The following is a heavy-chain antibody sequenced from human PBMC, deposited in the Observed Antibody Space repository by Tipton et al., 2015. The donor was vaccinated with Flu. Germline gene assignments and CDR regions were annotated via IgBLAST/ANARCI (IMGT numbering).Heavy chain of an antibody. J-gene: IGHJ3*02. CDR1: GYSISSGYY. Sequence: TLSLTCTVPGYSISSGYYWGWIRQPPGKGLEWIGSIFHGGSTYYNPSLKSRVSISLDTSKKQFSLKLTSVTAADAAVYYCARGPTVVTPVYAFDIWGQGTMVTVSS. V-gene: IGHV4-38-2*02. D-gene: IGHD4-23*01. CDR3: ARGPTVVTPVYAFDI. CDR2: IFHGGST.